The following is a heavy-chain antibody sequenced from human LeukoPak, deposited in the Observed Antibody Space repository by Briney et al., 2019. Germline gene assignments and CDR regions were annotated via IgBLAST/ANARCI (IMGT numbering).Heavy chain of an antibody. CDR2: ISGSGGST. CDR3: AKGQYYDSSGYPSY. Sequence: GGSLRLSCAASGFIFSSYAMSWVRQAPGKGLEWVSTISGSGGSTYYADSVKGRFTISRDNSKNTLYLQMNSLRAEDTAVYYCAKGQYYDSSGYPSYWGQGTLVTVSS. V-gene: IGHV3-23*01. CDR1: GFIFSSYA. D-gene: IGHD3-22*01. J-gene: IGHJ4*02.